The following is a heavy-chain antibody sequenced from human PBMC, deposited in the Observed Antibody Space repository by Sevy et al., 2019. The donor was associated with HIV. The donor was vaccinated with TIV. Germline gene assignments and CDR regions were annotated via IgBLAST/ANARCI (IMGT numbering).Heavy chain of an antibody. CDR2: ISYHGRDK. V-gene: IGHV3-30*18. D-gene: IGHD3-9*01. CDR3: AKDFTGYNGMDV. J-gene: IGHJ6*02. Sequence: GGSLRLSCEVSGIIFTSSGMHWVRQAPGKGLEWVAVISYHGRDKFYAESVKGRFTISRDNSKKILYLQMNSLSIEDTALYYCAKDFTGYNGMDVWGQGTMVTVSS. CDR1: GIIFTSSG.